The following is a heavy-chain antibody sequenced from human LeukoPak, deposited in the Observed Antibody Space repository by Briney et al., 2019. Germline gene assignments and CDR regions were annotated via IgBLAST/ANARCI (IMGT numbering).Heavy chain of an antibody. CDR3: SRYIRRRPQFDY. Sequence: PETLSLTCTVSGGSISSNDYYWGRVRQPPGKGLEWIGNILYSGNTFYHPSPKSRITIAVDTSKNQFSLKLSSVTAADTAVYYCSRYIRRRPQFDYWGQGTLVTVSS. V-gene: IGHV4-39*01. CDR1: GGSISSNDYY. CDR2: ILYSGNT. J-gene: IGHJ4*02.